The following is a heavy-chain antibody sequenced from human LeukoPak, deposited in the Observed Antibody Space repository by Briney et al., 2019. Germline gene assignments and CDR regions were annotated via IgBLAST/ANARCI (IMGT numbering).Heavy chain of an antibody. J-gene: IGHJ5*02. D-gene: IGHD6-25*01. Sequence: ASVKVSFKASGGTFSSYAFSWVRQAPGQALEWMGGIIPIFDATNYAQKFQGRVTITTDESTSTAYMELSSLRSEDTAVHYCARDLKYSSAPDVDKTFDPWGQGTLVTVSS. CDR3: ARDLKYSSAPDVDKTFDP. CDR2: IIPIFDAT. CDR1: GGTFSSYA. V-gene: IGHV1-69*05.